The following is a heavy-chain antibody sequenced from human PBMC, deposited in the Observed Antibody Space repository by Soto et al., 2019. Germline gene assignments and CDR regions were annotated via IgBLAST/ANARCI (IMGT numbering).Heavy chain of an antibody. D-gene: IGHD3-10*01. J-gene: IGHJ4*02. CDR2: IWYDGSNK. CDR3: ARDWAAITMVRGVIDY. V-gene: IGHV3-33*01. CDR1: GFTFSSYG. Sequence: GGSLRLSCAASGFTFSSYGMHWVRQAPGKGLEWVAVIWYDGSNKYYADSVKGRFTISRDNSKNTLYLQMNSLRAEDTAVYYCARDWAAITMVRGVIDYWGQGTLVTVSS.